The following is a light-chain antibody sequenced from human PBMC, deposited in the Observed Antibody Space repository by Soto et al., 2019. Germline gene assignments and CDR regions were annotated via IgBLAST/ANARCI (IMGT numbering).Light chain of an antibody. V-gene: IGLV2-8*01. CDR2: EVT. Sequence: QSVLTQPPSASGSLGQSVTISCTGTSSDVGGFNYVSWYQQHPGKAPKLIIYEVTKRPSGVADRFSGSRSANTASLTVSGLQAEDEADYHCSSYTPITNVLFGGGTQLTVL. J-gene: IGLJ2*01. CDR3: SSYTPITNVL. CDR1: SSDVGGFNY.